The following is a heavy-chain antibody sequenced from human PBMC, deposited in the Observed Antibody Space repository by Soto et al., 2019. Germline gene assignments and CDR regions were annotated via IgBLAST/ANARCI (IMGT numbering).Heavy chain of an antibody. Sequence: QVQLQESGPGLVKPSETLSLTCTVSGGSISSYYWNWIRQPPGKGLEWIGYIYYSGSTNYNASLQSRVTISVDRSKNQFSLKLSSVTAADTAVYYCAKSHYDINWFDPWGQGTLVTVSS. CDR3: AKSHYDINWFDP. D-gene: IGHD3-9*01. J-gene: IGHJ5*02. CDR2: IYYSGST. V-gene: IGHV4-59*01. CDR1: GGSISSYY.